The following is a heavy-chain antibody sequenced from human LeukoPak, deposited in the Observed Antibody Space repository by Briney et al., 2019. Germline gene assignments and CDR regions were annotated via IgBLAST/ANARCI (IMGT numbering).Heavy chain of an antibody. V-gene: IGHV3-23*01. D-gene: IGHD3-22*01. CDR3: AKAGRYESSGYYY. J-gene: IGHJ4*02. CDR2: ISSSGGST. Sequence: GGSLRLSCAASGFTFSSYWMSWVRQAPGKGLEWVSGISSSGGSTFYADSVKGRFTISRDNSKNTLYLQVNSLRAEDTAVYYCAKAGRYESSGYYYWGQGTLVTVSS. CDR1: GFTFSSYW.